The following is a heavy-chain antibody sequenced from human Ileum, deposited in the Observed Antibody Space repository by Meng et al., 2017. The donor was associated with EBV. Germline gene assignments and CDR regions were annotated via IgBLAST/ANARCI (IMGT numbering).Heavy chain of an antibody. CDR1: GFTFSYAW. V-gene: IGHV3-15*01. CDR2: IKSTADGGTA. CDR3: TTYYSSSWPYFDS. Sequence: EVQLVESGGGLVKPGGSQRLSCAASGFTFSYAWMSWVRQAPGKGLEWVGRIKSTADGGTAEYAEHLKGRFTISRDDSKNTLYLQVDSLKTEDTAVYYCTTYYSSSWPYFDSWGQGTLVTVSS. J-gene: IGHJ4*02. D-gene: IGHD6-13*01.